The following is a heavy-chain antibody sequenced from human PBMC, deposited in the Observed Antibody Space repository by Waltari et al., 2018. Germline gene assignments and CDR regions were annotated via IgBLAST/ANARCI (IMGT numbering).Heavy chain of an antibody. Sequence: QQQLQESGPGLVKPSETLSLTCTVSGGSISSSSYYWGWIRQPPGKGLEWIGSIYYSVSTYYNPSLKSRVTISVDTSKNQFSLKLSSVTAADTAVYYCARATVTTVVWFDPWGQGTLVTVSS. V-gene: IGHV4-39*07. CDR3: ARATVTTVVWFDP. D-gene: IGHD4-17*01. J-gene: IGHJ5*02. CDR1: GGSISSSSYY. CDR2: IYYSVST.